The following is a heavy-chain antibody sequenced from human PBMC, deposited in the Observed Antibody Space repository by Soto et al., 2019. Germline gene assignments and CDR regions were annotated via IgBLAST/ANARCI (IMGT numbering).Heavy chain of an antibody. Sequence: SETLSLTCTVSGGSISSGDYYWSWIRQPPGKGLEWIGYIYYSGSTNYNPSLKSRVTISVDTSKNQFSLKLSSVTAADTAVYYCAKLYYYGSGSRIFDPWGQGTLVPSPQ. CDR3: AKLYYYGSGSRIFDP. J-gene: IGHJ5*02. D-gene: IGHD3-10*01. CDR2: IYYSGST. CDR1: GGSISSGDYY. V-gene: IGHV4-61*08.